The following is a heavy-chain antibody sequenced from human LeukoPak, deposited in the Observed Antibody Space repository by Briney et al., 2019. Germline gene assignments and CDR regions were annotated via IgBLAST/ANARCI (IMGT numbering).Heavy chain of an antibody. V-gene: IGHV3-30*03. CDR2: ISYDESNK. Sequence: GGSLRLSCAASGFTFSSYGMHWVRQAPGKGLEWVAVISYDESNKYYADSVKGRFTISRDNSKNTLYLQMNSLRAEDTAVYYCARVAGTTTISYFDYWGQGTLVTVSS. CDR1: GFTFSSYG. J-gene: IGHJ4*02. CDR3: ARVAGTTTISYFDY. D-gene: IGHD6-13*01.